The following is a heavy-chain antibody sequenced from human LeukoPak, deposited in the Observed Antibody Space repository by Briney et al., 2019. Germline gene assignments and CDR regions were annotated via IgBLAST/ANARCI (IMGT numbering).Heavy chain of an antibody. J-gene: IGHJ4*02. Sequence: GGSLRLSCAASGFTFSSYSMNWVRLAPGKGLEWVSYISGGGAPVYYADSVEGRFTVSRDNVKNSLYLQMHDLRVDDTAVYFCARDFRSSAWYIGDCWGQGVQVTVSS. CDR2: ISGGGAPV. V-gene: IGHV3-48*01. CDR1: GFTFSSYS. CDR3: ARDFRSSAWYIGDC. D-gene: IGHD6-13*01.